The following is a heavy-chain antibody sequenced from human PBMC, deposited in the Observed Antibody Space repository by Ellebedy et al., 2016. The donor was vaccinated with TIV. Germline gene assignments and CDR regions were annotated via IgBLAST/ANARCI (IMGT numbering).Heavy chain of an antibody. J-gene: IGHJ6*02. V-gene: IGHV3-74*01. D-gene: IGHD6-13*01. CDR1: GFTFNTYS. CDR3: ARDRVDTSNWSVYYHYAMEG. CDR2: ITFDGSGT. Sequence: PGGSLRLSCAASGFTFNTYSLNWVRQAPGKVLVWVSRITFDGSGTHYADSVRGRFTIPRDNAKNTLYLQMNSLRAEDTAVYYCARDRVDTSNWSVYYHYAMEGWGQGTTVTVSS.